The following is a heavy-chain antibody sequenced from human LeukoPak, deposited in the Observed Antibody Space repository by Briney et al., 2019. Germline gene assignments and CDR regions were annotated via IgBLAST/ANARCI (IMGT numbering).Heavy chain of an antibody. J-gene: IGHJ4*02. V-gene: IGHV4-31*03. D-gene: IGHD4-17*01. CDR3: ARYRSSHDYGDYVPPFDY. CDR1: GGSISSGGYY. CDR2: IYYSGST. Sequence: SQTLSLTCTVSGGSISSGGYYWSWIRQHPGKGLEWIGYIYYSGSTYYNPSLKSRVTMSVDTSENQFSLKLSSVTAADTAVYYCARYRSSHDYGDYVPPFDYWGQGTLVTVSS.